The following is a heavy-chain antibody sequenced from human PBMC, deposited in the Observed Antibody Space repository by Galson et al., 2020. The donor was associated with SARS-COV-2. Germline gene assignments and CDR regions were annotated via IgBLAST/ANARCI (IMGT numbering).Heavy chain of an antibody. V-gene: IGHV3-21*01. CDR2: ISSTSYI. Sequence: GESLKISCAASEFTFSGYNMNWVRQAPGKGLEWVSSISSTSYIYYADSVKGRFTISRDNAKNSLFLQMDSLRAEDTAMYYCARGGGVSDPVDDWGQGTLVIVSS. CDR3: ARGGGVSDPVDD. J-gene: IGHJ4*02. D-gene: IGHD3-3*01. CDR1: EFTFSGYN.